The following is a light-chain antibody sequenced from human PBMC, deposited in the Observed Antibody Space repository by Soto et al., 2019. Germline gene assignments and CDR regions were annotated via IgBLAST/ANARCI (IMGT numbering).Light chain of an antibody. J-gene: IGKJ5*01. Sequence: IQMTQSPSSLSASVGDIVTITCRASQSISSYLNWYQQKPGKAPKLLIYAASTLQSGVPSRFSGSGSGTEFTLTISSLQPEDFATYYCQQLNSYSTFGQGTRLEIK. V-gene: IGKV1-9*01. CDR2: AAS. CDR1: QSISSY. CDR3: QQLNSYST.